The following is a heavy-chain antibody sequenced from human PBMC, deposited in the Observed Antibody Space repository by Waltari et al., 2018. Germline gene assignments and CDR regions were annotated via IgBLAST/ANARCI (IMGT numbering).Heavy chain of an antibody. CDR3: AHRVTMVRGVIKYFQH. J-gene: IGHJ1*01. CDR2: IYWNDDK. D-gene: IGHD3-10*01. V-gene: IGHV2-5*01. Sequence: QITLKESGPTLVKPTQTLTLTCPFSGFSLSTSGVGVGWIRQPPGKALEWLALIYWNDDKRYRPSLKSRLTITKDTSKNQVVLTMTNMDPVDTATYYCAHRVTMVRGVIKYFQHWGQGTLVTVSS. CDR1: GFSLSTSGVG.